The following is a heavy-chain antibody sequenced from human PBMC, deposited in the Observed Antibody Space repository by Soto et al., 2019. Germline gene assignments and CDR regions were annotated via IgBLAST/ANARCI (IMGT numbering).Heavy chain of an antibody. CDR3: ARDSILSGTTRPPPLDY. CDR2: MSYDGSNE. D-gene: IGHD4-17*01. Sequence: QVQLVESGGGVVQPGRSLRLSCAASGFTFSSNAMHWVRQAPGKGLEWVAVMSYDGSNEYYADSVKGRFTISRDNSKNTLELQMNSLRAEDTAVYYCARDSILSGTTRPPPLDYWGQGTLVTVSS. J-gene: IGHJ4*02. V-gene: IGHV3-30-3*01. CDR1: GFTFSSNA.